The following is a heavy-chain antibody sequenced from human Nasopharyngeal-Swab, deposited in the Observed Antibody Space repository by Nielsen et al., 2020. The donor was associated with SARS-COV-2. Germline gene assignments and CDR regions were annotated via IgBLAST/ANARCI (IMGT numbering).Heavy chain of an antibody. V-gene: IGHV3-30-3*01. Sequence: GESLKISCAASGFSFSSYAMHWVRLAPGKGLEWVAVISYDGSNKYYADSVKGRSTISRDNSKNTLYLQMNSLRAEDTAVYYCERESDPYSSSWYPEAAFDIWGQGTMVTVSS. J-gene: IGHJ3*02. CDR2: ISYDGSNK. CDR1: GFSFSSYA. D-gene: IGHD6-13*01. CDR3: ERESDPYSSSWYPEAAFDI.